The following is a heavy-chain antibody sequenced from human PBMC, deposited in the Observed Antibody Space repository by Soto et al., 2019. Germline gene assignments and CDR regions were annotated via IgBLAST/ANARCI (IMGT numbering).Heavy chain of an antibody. CDR3: ARGPRIAVAGSFDY. V-gene: IGHV4-34*01. CDR1: GGSFSGYY. D-gene: IGHD6-19*01. J-gene: IGHJ4*02. Sequence: SGTLSLTCAVYGGSFSGYYWSWIRQPPGKGLEWIGEINHSGSTNYNPSLKSRVTISVDTSKNQFSLKLSSVTAADTAVYYCARGPRIAVAGSFDYWGQGTLVNVSS. CDR2: INHSGST.